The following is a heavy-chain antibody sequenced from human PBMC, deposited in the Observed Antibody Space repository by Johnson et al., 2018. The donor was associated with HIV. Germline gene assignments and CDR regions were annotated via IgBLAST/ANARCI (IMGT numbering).Heavy chain of an antibody. CDR1: GFTVSSNY. V-gene: IGHV3-30*03. J-gene: IGHJ3*02. D-gene: IGHD4-17*01. CDR2: VSYDESNK. CDR3: ARVGDDYGDSYDAFDI. Sequence: VQLVESGGGLVQPGGSLRLSCAASGFTVSSNYMTWVRQAPGKGLEWVAVVSYDESNKYYADSVKGRFTISRDNSKNTLYLQMNSLRAEDTAVYYCARVGDDYGDSYDAFDIWDQGTMVIVSS.